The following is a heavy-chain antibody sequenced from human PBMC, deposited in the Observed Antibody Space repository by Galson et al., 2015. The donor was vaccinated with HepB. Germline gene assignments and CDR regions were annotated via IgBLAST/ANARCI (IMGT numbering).Heavy chain of an antibody. CDR3: AREGLRLQRGISLIDY. J-gene: IGHJ4*02. CDR2: ISPYNENT. V-gene: IGHV1-18*01. D-gene: IGHD1-26*01. CDR1: GYTFSRYG. Sequence: SCKASGYTFSRYGISWVRQAPGQGLEWMGWISPYNENTNYAQKFQGRVTMTTDTLTNIAYMELRSLRSDDTAVYYCAREGLRLQRGISLIDYWGQGTLVTVSS.